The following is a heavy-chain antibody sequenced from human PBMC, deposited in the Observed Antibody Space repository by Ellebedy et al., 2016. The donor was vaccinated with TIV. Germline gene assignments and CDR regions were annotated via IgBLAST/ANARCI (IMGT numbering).Heavy chain of an antibody. V-gene: IGHV4-30-4*01. Sequence: MPSETLSLTCTVAGGSVSSTDHYWSWIRQPPGKGLEWIGLIYYTGTTYYNPSLKPPISISIDTSKNQFSLALSAVTAADTAVYYCARDRGGISLVRGVAPPAFDIWGQGTMVTVSS. D-gene: IGHD3-10*01. CDR3: ARDRGGISLVRGVAPPAFDI. CDR1: GGSVSSTDHY. CDR2: IYYTGTT. J-gene: IGHJ3*02.